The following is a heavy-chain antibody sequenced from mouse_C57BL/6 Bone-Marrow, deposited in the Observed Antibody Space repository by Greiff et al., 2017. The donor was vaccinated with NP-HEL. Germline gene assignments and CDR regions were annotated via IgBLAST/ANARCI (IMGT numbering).Heavy chain of an antibody. CDR2: IHPNSGST. CDR3: AREGLVYYDYPLAMDY. Sequence: QVQLQQPGAELVKPGASVKLSCKASGYTFTSYWMHWVKQRPGQGLEWIGMIHPNSGSTNYNEKFKSKATLTVDKSSSTAYMQLSSLTSEDSAVYYCAREGLVYYDYPLAMDYWGQGTSVTVSS. J-gene: IGHJ4*01. CDR1: GYTFTSYW. V-gene: IGHV1-64*01. D-gene: IGHD2-4*01.